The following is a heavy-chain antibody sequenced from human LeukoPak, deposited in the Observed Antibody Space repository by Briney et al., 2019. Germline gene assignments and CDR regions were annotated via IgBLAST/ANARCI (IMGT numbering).Heavy chain of an antibody. CDR2: IYHSGST. Sequence: PSETLSLTCVVSGGSISSTNWWSWVRQPPGKGLEWIGEIYHSGSTNYNPSLKSRVIISVDTSKNQFSLKLSSVTAADTAVYYCARDRTRGMWFGESDYFDYWGQGTLVTVSS. J-gene: IGHJ4*02. V-gene: IGHV4-4*02. CDR3: ARDRTRGMWFGESDYFDY. D-gene: IGHD3-10*01. CDR1: GGSISSTNW.